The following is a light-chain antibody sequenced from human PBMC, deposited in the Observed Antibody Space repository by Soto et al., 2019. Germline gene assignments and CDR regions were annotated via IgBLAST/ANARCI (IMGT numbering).Light chain of an antibody. CDR3: QQHGSSPWT. CDR2: LAS. J-gene: IGKJ1*01. V-gene: IGKV3-20*01. Sequence: EIVLTQSPGSLSLSPGERVTLSCRASQSVLSSYLALYQQKPGQAPRLLIYLASSRAAGIPDRFSGSGSGTNFTLTIRRLEPEDFAVYYCQQHGSSPWTFGQGTRV. CDR1: QSVLSSY.